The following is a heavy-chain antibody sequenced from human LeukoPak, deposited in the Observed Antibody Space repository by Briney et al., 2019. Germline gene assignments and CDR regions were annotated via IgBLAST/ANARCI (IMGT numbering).Heavy chain of an antibody. CDR2: IYYSGST. J-gene: IGHJ4*02. CDR3: AGQDIAARSLDY. CDR1: GGSISSYY. V-gene: IGHV4-59*08. D-gene: IGHD6-13*01. Sequence: SETLSLTCTVSGGSISSYYWSWIRQPPGKGLKWIGYIYYSGSTNYNPSLKSRVTISVDTSKNQFSLKLSSVTAADTAVYYCAGQDIAARSLDYWGQGTLVTVSS.